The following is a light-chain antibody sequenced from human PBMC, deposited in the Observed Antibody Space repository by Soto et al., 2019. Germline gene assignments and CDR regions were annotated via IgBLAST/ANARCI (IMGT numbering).Light chain of an antibody. CDR2: EGS. CDR3: CSYAGSSTFPYV. Sequence: QSALTQPASASGSPGQSITISCTGTSSDVGSYNLVSWYQQHPGKAPKLMIYEGSKRPSGVSNRFSGSKSGNTASLTISGLQAEDEADYYCCSYAGSSTFPYVFGTGTKLTVL. V-gene: IGLV2-23*03. J-gene: IGLJ1*01. CDR1: SSDVGSYNL.